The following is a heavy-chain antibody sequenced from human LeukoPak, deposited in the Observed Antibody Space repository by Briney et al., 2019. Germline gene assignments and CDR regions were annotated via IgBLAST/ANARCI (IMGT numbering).Heavy chain of an antibody. D-gene: IGHD1-26*01. CDR2: LNPTSGGT. CDR3: ARDRYTSSGNAFDI. Sequence: ASMTVSFKASGYTFTDYYVHWVRQAPGQGLEWMGWLNPTSGGTNYAQNFQGGVTMTRDTSISTAYMELSGLRSDDTAVYYCARDRYTSSGNAFDIWGQGTMVAVSS. V-gene: IGHV1-2*02. J-gene: IGHJ3*02. CDR1: GYTFTDYY.